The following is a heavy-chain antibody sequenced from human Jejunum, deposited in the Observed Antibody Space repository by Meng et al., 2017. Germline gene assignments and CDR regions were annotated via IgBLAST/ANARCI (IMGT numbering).Heavy chain of an antibody. CDR3: ARDTAGFGP. J-gene: IGHJ5*02. V-gene: IGHV4-39*07. CDR1: GGSISTAGYY. CDR2: IFYSGTT. Sequence: HLQRQESGPGLVKPSETLSLTCAVSGGSISTAGYYWGWIRQSPGKGLEWIGSIFYSGTTYYNPSLKSRVTISIDTSKNQFSLKMNSVTAADTVVYYCARDTAGFGPWGQGTLVTVSS. D-gene: IGHD6-13*01.